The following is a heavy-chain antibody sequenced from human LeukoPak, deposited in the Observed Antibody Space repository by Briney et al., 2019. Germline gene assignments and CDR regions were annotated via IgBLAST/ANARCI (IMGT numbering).Heavy chain of an antibody. V-gene: IGHV3-15*07. CDR2: IKSEIYDGET. D-gene: IGHD5-12*01. J-gene: IGHJ3*02. CDR1: GFTFSDSW. CDR3: TTGGSVIVAGTRAFDI. Sequence: GGALRLSCAASGFTFSDSWLNWVRQAPGKGLEWVGRIKSEIYDGETDYAAPVQGRFTISRDDSQPTLYLQMNSLKTEDTAVYYCTTGGSVIVAGTRAFDIWGQGTMVTVSS.